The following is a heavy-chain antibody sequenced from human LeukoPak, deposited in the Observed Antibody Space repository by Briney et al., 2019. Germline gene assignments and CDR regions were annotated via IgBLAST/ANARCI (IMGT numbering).Heavy chain of an antibody. J-gene: IGHJ6*03. D-gene: IGHD3-16*01. CDR3: ARTRGGYYYYMDV. CDR1: GFTFSNYS. V-gene: IGHV3-21*01. CDR2: ISSSSSYI. Sequence: PGGSLRLSCAGSGFTFSNYSMNWVRQAPGKGLEWVSSISSSSSYIYYADSVKGRFTISRDNAKNSLYLQMNSLRAEDTAVYYCARTRGGYYYYMDVWGKGTTVTVSS.